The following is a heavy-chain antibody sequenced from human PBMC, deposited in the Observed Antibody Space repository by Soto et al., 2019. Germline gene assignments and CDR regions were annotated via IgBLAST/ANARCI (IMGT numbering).Heavy chain of an antibody. D-gene: IGHD6-19*01. J-gene: IGHJ5*02. CDR1: GGTFSSYA. CDR2: IIPIFGTA. CDR3: ARRYPIAVGSLLDP. V-gene: IGHV1-69*13. Sequence: PSVKVSCKAPGGTFSSYAISWVRQAPGQGLEWMGGIIPIFGTANYAQKFQGRVTITADESTSTAYMELSSLRSEDTAVYYCARRYPIAVGSLLDPWGQGTLVTVSS.